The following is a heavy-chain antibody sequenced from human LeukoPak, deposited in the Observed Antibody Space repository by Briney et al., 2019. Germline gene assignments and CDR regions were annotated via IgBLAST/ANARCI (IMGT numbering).Heavy chain of an antibody. CDR2: IYYSGST. V-gene: IGHV4-61*08. D-gene: IGHD3-9*01. J-gene: IGHJ5*02. Sequence: SSQTLSLTCAVSGGSIGSGGYYWSWIRQPPGKGLEWIGYIYYSGSTNYNPSLKSRVTISVDTFKNQFSLKLSSVTAADTAVYYCARPHYDILTGYFNWFDPWGQGTLVTVSS. CDR3: ARPHYDILTGYFNWFDP. CDR1: GGSIGSGGYY.